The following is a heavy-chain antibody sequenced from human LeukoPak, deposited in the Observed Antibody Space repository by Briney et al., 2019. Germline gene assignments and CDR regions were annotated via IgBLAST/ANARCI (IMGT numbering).Heavy chain of an antibody. CDR3: ARESGAKKGYSSGWYYWYYFDY. Sequence: PSETLSLTCTVSGFVSGESISTYSWSWFRQPAGKGLEWIGHIYASGSTNYNPSLKSRVTMSVDTSKNQFSLKLSSVTAADTAVYYCARESGAKKGYSSGWYYWYYFDYWGQGTPVTVSS. CDR2: IYASGST. J-gene: IGHJ4*02. D-gene: IGHD6-19*01. V-gene: IGHV4-4*07. CDR1: GESISTYS.